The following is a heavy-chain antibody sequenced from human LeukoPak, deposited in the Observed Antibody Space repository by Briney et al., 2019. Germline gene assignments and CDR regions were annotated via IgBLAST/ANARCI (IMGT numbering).Heavy chain of an antibody. CDR1: GFTFSSEA. CDR3: AKGLGFPPQFDY. Sequence: PGGSLRLSCAASGFTFSSEAMTWVRQAPGKGLEWVSSISDSGRTTYYADSVKGRFTISRDNSKSTVYLQMNSLRAEDTALYYCAKGLGFPPQFDYWGQGTLVAVSS. CDR2: ISDSGRTT. V-gene: IGHV3-23*01. D-gene: IGHD6-19*01. J-gene: IGHJ4*02.